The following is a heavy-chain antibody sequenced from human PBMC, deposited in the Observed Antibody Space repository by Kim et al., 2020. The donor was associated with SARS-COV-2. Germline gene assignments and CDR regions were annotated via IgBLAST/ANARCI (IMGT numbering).Heavy chain of an antibody. J-gene: IGHJ4*02. Sequence: SETLSLTCAVYGGSFSGYYWSWIRQPPGKGLEWIGEINHSGSTNYNPPLKSRVTISVDTSKNQFSLKLSSVTAADTAVYYCARVSGYSSNNCGQGTLATV. CDR1: GGSFSGYY. CDR3: ARVSGYSSNN. V-gene: IGHV4-34*01. D-gene: IGHD6-13*01. CDR2: INHSGST.